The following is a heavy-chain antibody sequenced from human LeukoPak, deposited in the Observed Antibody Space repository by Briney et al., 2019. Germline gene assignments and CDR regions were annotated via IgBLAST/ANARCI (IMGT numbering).Heavy chain of an antibody. Sequence: SETLSLTCAVYGESFSGFYWTWIRQPPGKGLEWIGEINHSGSTNYDPSLESRVTISVDTSKNQFSLKLSSVTAADTAVYYCASTPRRYYYDSSGYYPRYFYYYYMDVWGKGTTVTISS. CDR2: INHSGST. CDR3: ASTPRRYYYDSSGYYPRYFYYYYMDV. V-gene: IGHV4-34*01. J-gene: IGHJ6*03. D-gene: IGHD3-22*01. CDR1: GESFSGFY.